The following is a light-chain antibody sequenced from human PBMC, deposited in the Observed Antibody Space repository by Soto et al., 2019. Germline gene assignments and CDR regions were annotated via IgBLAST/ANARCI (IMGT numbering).Light chain of an antibody. CDR1: SSDVGGYNY. V-gene: IGLV2-14*01. CDR2: DVS. Sequence: QSVLTQPASVSGFPGQSITISCTGTSSDVGGYNYVSWYQQHPGKAPKLMIYDVSNRPSGVSNRFSGSKSGNTASLTISGLQAEDEADYYCSSYTSSSSWVFGTGTKLTVL. J-gene: IGLJ1*01. CDR3: SSYTSSSSWV.